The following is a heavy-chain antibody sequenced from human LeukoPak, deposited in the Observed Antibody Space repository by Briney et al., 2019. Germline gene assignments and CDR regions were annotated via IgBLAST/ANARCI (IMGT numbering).Heavy chain of an antibody. Sequence: ASVKVSCKASGYTFTSYGISWVRQAPGQGLEWMGWISPNSGGTNYAQKFQGRVTMTRDTSISTAYMELSRLRSDDTAVYYCARDPPRTYSSGWYNTDYWGQGTLVTVSS. J-gene: IGHJ4*02. CDR2: ISPNSGGT. D-gene: IGHD6-19*01. CDR1: GYTFTSYG. V-gene: IGHV1-2*02. CDR3: ARDPPRTYSSGWYNTDY.